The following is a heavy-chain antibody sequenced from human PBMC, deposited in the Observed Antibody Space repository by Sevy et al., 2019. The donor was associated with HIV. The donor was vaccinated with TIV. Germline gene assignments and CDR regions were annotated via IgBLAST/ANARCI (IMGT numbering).Heavy chain of an antibody. D-gene: IGHD6-6*01. J-gene: IGHJ4*02. CDR2: IYPGDSDT. CDR1: GYSFTSYW. CDR3: ASMGAEQLGSFDY. Sequence: GGSLRLSCKGSGYSFTSYWIGWVRQMPGKGLEWMGIIYPGDSDTRYSPSFQGQVTISADKSISTAYLRWRSLKALNTAMYYYASMGAEQLGSFDYWGQGTLFTASS. V-gene: IGHV5-51*01.